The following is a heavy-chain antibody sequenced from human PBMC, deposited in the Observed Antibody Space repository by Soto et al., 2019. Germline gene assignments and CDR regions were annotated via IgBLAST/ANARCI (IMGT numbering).Heavy chain of an antibody. Sequence: SETLSLTCPVSGCSISSSSYYWGWIRQPPGKGLEWIGSIYYSGSTYYNPSLKSRVTISVDTSKNQFSLKLSSVTAADTAVYYCASSSPKIERWFDPWGQGTLVTVSS. D-gene: IGHD1-1*01. CDR1: GCSISSSSYY. V-gene: IGHV4-39*01. CDR2: IYYSGST. CDR3: ASSSPKIERWFDP. J-gene: IGHJ5*02.